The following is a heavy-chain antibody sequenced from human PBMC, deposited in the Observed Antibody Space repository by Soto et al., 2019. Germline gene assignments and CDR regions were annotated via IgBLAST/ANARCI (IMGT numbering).Heavy chain of an antibody. D-gene: IGHD3-22*01. CDR2: IFYSGTT. CDR3: ARQQNYYDSSGYQYFDY. V-gene: IGHV4-30-4*02. Sequence: SETLSLTCTVSGGSISSGDYYWSWIRQPPGKGLEWIGYIFYSGTTYYNPSLKSRVTISVDTSKNQFSLKLSSVTAADTAVYYCARQQNYYDSSGYQYFDYWGQGPLVTVSS. CDR1: GGSISSGDYY. J-gene: IGHJ4*02.